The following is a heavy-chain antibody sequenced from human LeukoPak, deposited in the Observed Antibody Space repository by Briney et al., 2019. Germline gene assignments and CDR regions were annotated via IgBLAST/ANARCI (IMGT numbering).Heavy chain of an antibody. CDR3: SEGYFDPFDH. Sequence: SETLSPTCVVSGASVSTSHWNWIRQLPGKGLEWIGCLSYTGKTDYNPSLASRVTISLGTSKNQVSLKLRSVTAADTAVYYCSEGYFDPFDHWGQGTVVTVSS. D-gene: IGHD2/OR15-2a*01. J-gene: IGHJ4*02. V-gene: IGHV4-59*02. CDR1: GASVSTSH. CDR2: LSYTGKT.